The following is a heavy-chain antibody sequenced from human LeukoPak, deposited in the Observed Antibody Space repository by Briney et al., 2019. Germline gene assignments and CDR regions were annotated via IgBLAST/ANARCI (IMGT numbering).Heavy chain of an antibody. CDR2: MNPLSGNT. CDR3: VRSLAVDGTRAY. Sequence: ASVKVSCKASGYRFVTSDINWVRQAAGQGLEWMGWMNPLSGNTGYAQKFQGRVTMTRNTSTGTAYMELSSLRSEDTAVYYCVRSLAVDGTRAYWGQGTPVIVSS. CDR1: GYRFVTSD. V-gene: IGHV1-8*01. J-gene: IGHJ4*02. D-gene: IGHD6-19*01.